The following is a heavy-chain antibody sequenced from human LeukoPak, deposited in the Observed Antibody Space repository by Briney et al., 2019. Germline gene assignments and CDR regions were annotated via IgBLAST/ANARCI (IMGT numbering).Heavy chain of an antibody. CDR2: MQSTGNS. Sequence: SETVSLTCSVSGDSISTFHWNWIRKPPGKGLEWIGYMQSTGNSKYNPSLRSRVTMFVDTSKNQVALILSSVTAADTAVYYCARVWLSSGSYWYSDFWGRGTLVIVSS. V-gene: IGHV4-59*01. CDR1: GDSISTFH. J-gene: IGHJ2*01. D-gene: IGHD3-22*01. CDR3: ARVWLSSGSYWYSDF.